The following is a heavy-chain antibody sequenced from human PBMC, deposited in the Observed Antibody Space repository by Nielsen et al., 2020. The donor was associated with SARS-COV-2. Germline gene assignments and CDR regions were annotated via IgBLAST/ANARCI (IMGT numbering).Heavy chain of an antibody. CDR1: EFSLSDYY. J-gene: IGHJ4*02. V-gene: IGHV3-30*18. CDR3: AKDLSAVAGPLDY. D-gene: IGHD6-19*01. CDR2: ISYDGSNK. Sequence: GESLKISCAASEFSLSDYYMSWIRQAPGKGLEWVAVISYDGSNKYYADSVKGRFTISRDNSKNTLYLQMNSLRAEDTAVYYCAKDLSAVAGPLDYWGQGTLVTVSS.